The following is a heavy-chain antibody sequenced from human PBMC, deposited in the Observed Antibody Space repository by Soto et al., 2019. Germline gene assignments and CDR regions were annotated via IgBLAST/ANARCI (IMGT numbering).Heavy chain of an antibody. CDR1: GGSISSGDYY. Sequence: SETLSLTCTVSGGSISSGDYYWSWIRQPPGKGLEWIGYIYYSGSTYYNPSLKSRVTISVDTSKNRFSLKLSSVTAADTAVYYCARYCSGGSCYEGRSSLFDYWGQGTLVTVS. V-gene: IGHV4-30-4*01. CDR2: IYYSGST. J-gene: IGHJ4*02. D-gene: IGHD2-15*01. CDR3: ARYCSGGSCYEGRSSLFDY.